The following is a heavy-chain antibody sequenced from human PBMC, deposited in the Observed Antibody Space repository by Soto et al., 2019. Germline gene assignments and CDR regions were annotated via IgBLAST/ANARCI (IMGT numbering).Heavy chain of an antibody. CDR2: INSDGSST. V-gene: IGHV3-74*01. CDR3: TLYTNAWY. CDR1: GFTLSSYA. J-gene: IGHJ4*02. Sequence: GGSLRLSCVASGFTLSSYAMHWVRQAPGKGLVWVSRINSDGSSTSYADSVKGRFTISRDNAKNTLYLQIDSLKTEDTAVYYCTLYTNAWYWGQGTLVTVSS. D-gene: IGHD2-2*02.